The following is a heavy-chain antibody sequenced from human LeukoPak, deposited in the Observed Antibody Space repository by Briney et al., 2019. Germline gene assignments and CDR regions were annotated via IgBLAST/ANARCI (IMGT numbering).Heavy chain of an antibody. Sequence: RGTLRLSCAASGFTVSKYAMRWVRQAPGKGLEWLSGISGSGGSTYYAAPVKGRCTYSRDNSKTTLFLEMNSLRAEDTAVEYCAKDLAANYDISTGLYHSGQGTLVTVSS. CDR3: AKDLAANYDISTGLYH. J-gene: IGHJ4*02. D-gene: IGHD3-9*01. CDR2: ISGSGGST. CDR1: GFTVSKYA. V-gene: IGHV3-23*01.